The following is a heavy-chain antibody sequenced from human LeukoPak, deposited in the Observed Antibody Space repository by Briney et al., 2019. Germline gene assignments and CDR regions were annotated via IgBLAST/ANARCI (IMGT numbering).Heavy chain of an antibody. D-gene: IGHD6-6*01. Sequence: GGSLRLACAASGFTFSSYAMSWARQAPGKGLDWVSGISGGGGSTYYADSVKGRFTISRDNSKNTLYLQMNSLRAEDTAVYYCAKDLVGIAARPSLDYWGQGTLVTVSS. CDR1: GFTFSSYA. CDR3: AKDLVGIAARPSLDY. V-gene: IGHV3-23*01. CDR2: ISGGGGST. J-gene: IGHJ4*02.